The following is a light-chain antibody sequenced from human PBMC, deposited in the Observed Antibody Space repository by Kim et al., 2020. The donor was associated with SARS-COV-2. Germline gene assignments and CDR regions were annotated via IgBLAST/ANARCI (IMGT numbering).Light chain of an antibody. J-gene: IGLJ2*01. CDR2: HVS. CDR3: SSYISSTSLV. CDR1: NSDISKSNT. V-gene: IGLV2-14*03. Sequence: GQSLHRPTNGANSDISKSNTVARHQQHPGKTPKLILFHVSSRPSWISNRFSGSKSGNTASLTISGLQPDDEADYYCSSYISSTSLVFGGGTQLTVL.